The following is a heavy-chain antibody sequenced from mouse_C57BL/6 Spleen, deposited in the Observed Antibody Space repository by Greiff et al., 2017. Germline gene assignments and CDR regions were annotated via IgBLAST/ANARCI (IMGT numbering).Heavy chain of an antibody. CDR1: GYAFSSYW. V-gene: IGHV1-80*01. CDR2: IYPGDGDT. Sequence: VQLQQSGAELGKPGASVKISCKASGYAFSSYWMNWVKQRPGKGLEWIGQIYPGDGDTNYNGKFKGKATLTADKSSSTAYMQLSSLTSEDSAVYFCARGTTVVYWYFDVWGTGTTVTVSS. D-gene: IGHD1-1*01. CDR3: ARGTTVVYWYFDV. J-gene: IGHJ1*03.